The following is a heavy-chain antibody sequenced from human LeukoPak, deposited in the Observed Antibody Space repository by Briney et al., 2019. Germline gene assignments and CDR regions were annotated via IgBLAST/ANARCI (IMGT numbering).Heavy chain of an antibody. Sequence: SETLSLTCTVSGGSIYNNYWTWIRQPPGKGLEWIGYVYSNGNANYSPSLKSRVTMSIETSRSQFSLTVTSVTAADTAVYYCASGTFDGPLYGTYWYFHFWGRGTLVTVSS. CDR2: VYSNGNA. CDR3: ASGTFDGPLYGTYWYFHF. V-gene: IGHV4-59*01. J-gene: IGHJ2*01. CDR1: GGSIYNNY. D-gene: IGHD1-14*01.